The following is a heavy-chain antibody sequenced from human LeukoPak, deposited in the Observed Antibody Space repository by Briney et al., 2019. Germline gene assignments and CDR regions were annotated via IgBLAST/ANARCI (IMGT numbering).Heavy chain of an antibody. D-gene: IGHD2-15*01. CDR2: INPNSGGT. V-gene: IGHV1-2*02. CDR3: AREGGIYCSGGSYYIDY. J-gene: IGHJ4*02. Sequence: GASVKVSCKASGYTFTGYYMHWVRQAPGQGLEWMGWINPNSGGTNYAQKFQGRVTMTRDTSISTDYMELSRLRSDDTAVYYCAREGGIYCSGGSYYIDYWGQGTLVTVSS. CDR1: GYTFTGYY.